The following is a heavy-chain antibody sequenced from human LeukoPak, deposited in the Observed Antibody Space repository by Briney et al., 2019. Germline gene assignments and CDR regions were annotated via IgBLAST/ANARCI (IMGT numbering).Heavy chain of an antibody. CDR2: IYGGGDA. Sequence: GGSLRLSCTAFGFTFSITYMAWGRRAPGRGREWFSFIYGGGDAYYADSVKGRFIIARDNSKTTLSRQMNNLRVDDTAVYYCARVQLPWSDPWGPGPLVTASS. D-gene: IGHD6-6*01. CDR1: GFTFSITY. J-gene: IGHJ5*02. CDR3: ARVQLPWSDP. V-gene: IGHV3-66*01.